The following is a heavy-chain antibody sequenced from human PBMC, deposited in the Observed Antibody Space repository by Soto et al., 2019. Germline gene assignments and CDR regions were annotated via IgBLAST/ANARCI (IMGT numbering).Heavy chain of an antibody. J-gene: IGHJ4*02. CDR2: IIPIFGTA. Sequence: QVQLVQSGAEVKKPGSSVKVSCKASGGTFSRYAISWVRQAPGQGLEWMGGIIPIFGTANYAQKFQGRVTITADESTSTAYMELSSLRSEDTAVYYCARERQQLVGNYFDYWGQGTLVTVSS. D-gene: IGHD6-13*01. CDR1: GGTFSRYA. CDR3: ARERQQLVGNYFDY. V-gene: IGHV1-69*01.